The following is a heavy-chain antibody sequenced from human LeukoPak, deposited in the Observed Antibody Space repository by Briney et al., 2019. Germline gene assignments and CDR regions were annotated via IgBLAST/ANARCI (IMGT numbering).Heavy chain of an antibody. J-gene: IGHJ4*02. V-gene: IGHV3-48*01. CDR2: ISSSSSTI. Sequence: GGSLRLSCAASGFTFSNYAMTWVRQAPGKGLEWVSYISSSSSTIYYADSVKGRFTISRDNAKNSLYLQMNSLRAEDTAVYYCARDRYGSGSYSDYWGQGTLVTVSS. CDR3: ARDRYGSGSYSDY. D-gene: IGHD3-10*01. CDR1: GFTFSNYA.